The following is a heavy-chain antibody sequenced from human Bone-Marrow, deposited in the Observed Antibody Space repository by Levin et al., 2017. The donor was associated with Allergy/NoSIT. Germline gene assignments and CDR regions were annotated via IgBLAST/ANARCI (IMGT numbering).Heavy chain of an antibody. Sequence: ETLSLTCAASGFTFSSYAMSWVRQAPGKGLEWVSAISGSGGSTYYADSVKGRFTISRDNSKNTLYLQMNSLRAEDTAVYYCAKVKDGGDDSSFGSRVAYYFDYWGQGTLVTVSS. J-gene: IGHJ4*02. D-gene: IGHD3-22*01. CDR1: GFTFSSYA. CDR3: AKVKDGGDDSSFGSRVAYYFDY. CDR2: ISGSGGST. V-gene: IGHV3-23*01.